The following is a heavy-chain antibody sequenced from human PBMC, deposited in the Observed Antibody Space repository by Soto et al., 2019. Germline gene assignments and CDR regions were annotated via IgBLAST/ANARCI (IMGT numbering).Heavy chain of an antibody. J-gene: IGHJ6*02. Sequence: GESLKIFCKGPGYSLTSYWISWVRQMPGKGLEWMGRSDPSDSYTNYSPTFQGHVNISADKSISTAYLQRSSLKAPGTAMYDCARHVDTAMVTYYYGMDVWGQGTTVTVSS. D-gene: IGHD5-18*01. CDR1: GYSLTSYW. CDR3: ARHVDTAMVTYYYGMDV. V-gene: IGHV5-10-1*01. CDR2: SDPSDSYT.